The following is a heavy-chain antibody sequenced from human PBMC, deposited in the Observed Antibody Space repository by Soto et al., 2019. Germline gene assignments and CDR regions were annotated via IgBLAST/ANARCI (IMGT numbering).Heavy chain of an antibody. CDR3: ARDYDYVGGDY. J-gene: IGHJ4*02. D-gene: IGHD3-16*01. Sequence: QVQLVQSGAEVKKPGASVKVSCKASGYSFTSYYMHCVRQAPGQGLEWLGIIDPSCGSTSYAQKFQGRVTMTRDTSTSTIYMELSSLRSEDTAGYYCARDYDYVGGDYWGQGTLVTVSS. CDR2: IDPSCGST. CDR1: GYSFTSYY. V-gene: IGHV1-46*01.